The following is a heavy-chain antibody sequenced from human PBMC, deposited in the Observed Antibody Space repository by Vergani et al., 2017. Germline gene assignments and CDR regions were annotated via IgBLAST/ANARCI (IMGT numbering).Heavy chain of an antibody. V-gene: IGHV3-21*06. D-gene: IGHD2-8*01. CDR1: GFTFSDFS. J-gene: IGHJ6*02. Sequence: VQLVESGGGLVKPGGSLRLSCAASGFTFSDFSMSWVRQAPGKGLEWVAFIGSSGPYINYADSVKGRFIISRANTNNSLFLQLRSLRAEDAAVYYCASDCTSGGCPDNYGMDVWGQGATVTVSS. CDR2: IGSSGPYI. CDR3: ASDCTSGGCPDNYGMDV.